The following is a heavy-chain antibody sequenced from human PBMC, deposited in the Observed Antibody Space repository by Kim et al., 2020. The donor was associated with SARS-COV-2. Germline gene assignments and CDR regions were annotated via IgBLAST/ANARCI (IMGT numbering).Heavy chain of an antibody. CDR1: GFTFSNYG. CDR2: ISGSGDTT. CDR3: ANPRQPDY. J-gene: IGHJ4*02. V-gene: IGHV3-23*01. D-gene: IGHD6-13*01. Sequence: GGSLRLSCVASGFTFSNYGMSWVRQAPGKGLEWVSGISGSGDTTTYADSVKGRFTISRVNSKNTLYLQMSSLRAEDTAIYYCANPRQPDYWGQGTLVTVSS.